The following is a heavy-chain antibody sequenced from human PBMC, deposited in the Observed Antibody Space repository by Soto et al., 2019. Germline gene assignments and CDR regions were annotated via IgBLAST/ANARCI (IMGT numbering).Heavy chain of an antibody. D-gene: IGHD4-17*01. V-gene: IGHV1-8*01. CDR2: MNPNSGNT. CDR3: SRGTTVSAFYI. Sequence: ASVKVDCKASGYTFTRYDINWVRQATGQGLEWMGWMNPNSGNTGYAQKLQGRVTMTRNTSISTAYMELSSLRSEATAVYYCSRGTTVSAFYIRGQGTMVTIS. CDR1: GYTFTRYD. J-gene: IGHJ3*02.